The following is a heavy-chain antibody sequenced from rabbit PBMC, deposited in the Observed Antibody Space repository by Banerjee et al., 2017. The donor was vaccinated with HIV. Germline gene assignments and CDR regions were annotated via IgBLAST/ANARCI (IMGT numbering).Heavy chain of an antibody. J-gene: IGHJ3*01. Sequence: QEQLVESGGGLVKPEGSLTLTCTASGFTISSSYWICWVRQAPGKGLEWIGCIYTVSSGNADYASWAKGRFTISKTSSTTVTLQMTSLTAADTATYFCARSAASTGFYLDLWGQGTLVTVS. CDR3: ARSAASTGFYLDL. CDR1: GFTISSSYW. V-gene: IGHV1S45*01. CDR2: IYTVSSGNA. D-gene: IGHD3-1*01.